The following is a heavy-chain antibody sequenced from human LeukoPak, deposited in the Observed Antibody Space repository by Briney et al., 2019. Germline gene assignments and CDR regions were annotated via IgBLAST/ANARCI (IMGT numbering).Heavy chain of an antibody. CDR2: ISYDGSNK. J-gene: IGHJ4*02. D-gene: IGHD2-15*01. V-gene: IGHV3-30*04. CDR1: GFTFSSYA. Sequence: QPGRSLRLSCAASGFTFSSYAMHWVRQAPGKGLEWVAVISYDGSNKYYADSVKGRFTISRDNSKNTLYLQMNSLRAEDTAVYYCARGYCSGGSCYQFDYWGQGTLVTVSS. CDR3: ARGYCSGGSCYQFDY.